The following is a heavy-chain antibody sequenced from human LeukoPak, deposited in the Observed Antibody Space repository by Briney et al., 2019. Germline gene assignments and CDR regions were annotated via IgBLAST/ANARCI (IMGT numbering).Heavy chain of an antibody. Sequence: ASVKVSCKASGYTFTSYYMHWVRQAPGQGLEWMGIINPSGGSTSYAQKFQGRVTMTRDTSTSTVYMELRSLRSDDTAVYYCAREELGHFDYWGQGTLVTVSS. J-gene: IGHJ4*02. D-gene: IGHD3-3*02. V-gene: IGHV1-46*01. CDR1: GYTFTSYY. CDR3: AREELGHFDY. CDR2: INPSGGST.